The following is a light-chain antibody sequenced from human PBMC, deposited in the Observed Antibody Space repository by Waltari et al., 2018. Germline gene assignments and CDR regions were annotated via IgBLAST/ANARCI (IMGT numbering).Light chain of an antibody. Sequence: QSALTQPRSVSGSPGQSVPISCTGTSSDVGAYNYVSWYQQHPGKAPKRMIYEVSNRPSGISDRFSGSKSGNTAALTISGLQAEDEADYYCCSYAGSYTFAVFGTGTKVTV. CDR3: CSYAGSYTFAV. CDR2: EVS. J-gene: IGLJ1*01. V-gene: IGLV2-11*01. CDR1: SSDVGAYNY.